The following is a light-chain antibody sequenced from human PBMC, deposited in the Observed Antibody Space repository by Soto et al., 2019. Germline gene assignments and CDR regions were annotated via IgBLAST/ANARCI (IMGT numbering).Light chain of an antibody. Sequence: DIQMTQSPSTLSASVGDRVTITCRASQSISSWLAWYQQKPGKAPKLLIYKASSLESGVPSRFSGSGSGTEFTLTISSLHPDDFATYYCQQYNRPWTFDSGTKVEIK. V-gene: IGKV1-5*03. CDR1: QSISSW. CDR3: QQYNRPWT. CDR2: KAS. J-gene: IGKJ1*01.